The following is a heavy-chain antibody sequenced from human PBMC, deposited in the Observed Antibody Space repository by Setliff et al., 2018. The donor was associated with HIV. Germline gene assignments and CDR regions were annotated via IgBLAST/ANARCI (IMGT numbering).Heavy chain of an antibody. CDR3: ARAQLPPTYIDV. CDR2: ITHSRST. D-gene: IGHD2-2*01. V-gene: IGHV4-34*01. Sequence: LSLTCAVYTGSFSGYYWSWIRQPPGKGLEWIGEITHSRSTNYNPSLKSRATISVDTSKNHFSLKLTSLPAADTAVYYCARAQLPPTYIDVWGSGTTVTVSS. J-gene: IGHJ6*03. CDR1: TGSFSGYY.